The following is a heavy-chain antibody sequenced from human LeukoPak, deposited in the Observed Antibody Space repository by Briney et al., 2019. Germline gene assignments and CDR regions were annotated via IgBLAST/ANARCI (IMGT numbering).Heavy chain of an antibody. Sequence: GASVKVSCKVSGYTLTELSMHWVRQAPGKGLEWMGGFDPEDGETIYAQKFQGRVTMTEDTSTDTAYMELSSLRSEDTAVYYCATARGGYQLLSEGQYYFDYWGQGTLVTVSS. CDR3: ATARGGYQLLSEGQYYFDY. J-gene: IGHJ4*02. CDR2: FDPEDGET. D-gene: IGHD2-2*01. V-gene: IGHV1-24*01. CDR1: GYTLTELS.